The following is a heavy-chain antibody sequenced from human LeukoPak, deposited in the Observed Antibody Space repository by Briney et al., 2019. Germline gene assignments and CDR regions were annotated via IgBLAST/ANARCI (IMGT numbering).Heavy chain of an antibody. J-gene: IGHJ4*02. D-gene: IGHD1-26*01. CDR1: GFTFSSHG. CDR2: IVQDGSQK. V-gene: IGHV3-7*03. Sequence: GGSLRLSCAASGFTFSSHGMSWVRQAPGKGLEWVANIVQDGSQKYYVDSVKGRFTISRDNGKNSLYLQMNSLRAEDTAVYYCARNEKWGRDYWGQGTLVTVSS. CDR3: ARNEKWGRDY.